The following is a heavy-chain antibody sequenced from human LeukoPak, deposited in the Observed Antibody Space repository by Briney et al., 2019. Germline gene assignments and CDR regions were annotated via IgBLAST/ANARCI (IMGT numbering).Heavy chain of an antibody. CDR2: FYYSGVT. CDR3: ARDAVGGDYYYYYYMDV. V-gene: IGHV4-59*12. Sequence: SETLSLTCTISGDSINSYHWSWLRQPPGSKLEWIGYFYYSGVTNYNPSLKSRVTMSVDTSKNQFSLKLSSVTAADTAVYYCARDAVGGDYYYYYYMDVWGKGTTVTVSS. CDR1: GDSINSYH. D-gene: IGHD3-10*01. J-gene: IGHJ6*03.